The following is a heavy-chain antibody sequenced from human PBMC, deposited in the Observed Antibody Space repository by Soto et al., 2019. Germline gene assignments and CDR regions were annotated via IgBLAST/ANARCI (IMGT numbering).Heavy chain of an antibody. V-gene: IGHV3-23*01. CDR3: AKDPPSERLQPDFGMDV. D-gene: IGHD2-21*01. CDR1: GLSFYISV. Sequence: HWCSLGICCAACGLSFYISVMGVVRKDTGKGLEWLSLISGSGRYTDYADSVKGRFTISRDNSKNTLYLQMNSLRVEDTAVYYCAKDPPSERLQPDFGMDVWGQGTTVTV. CDR2: ISGSGRYT. J-gene: IGHJ6*02.